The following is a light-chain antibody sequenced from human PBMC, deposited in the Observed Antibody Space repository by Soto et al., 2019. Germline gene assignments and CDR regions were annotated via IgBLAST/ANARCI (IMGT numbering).Light chain of an antibody. V-gene: IGKV3-20*01. Sequence: VLTQSPGTLSLSPGERATLSCRASQSISSSYLAWYQQKPGQAPRLLIYGASSRPTGIPDRFSGSGSGTDFTLTISRLEPEDFAVYYCQQYGSSSTFGQGTRLEIK. J-gene: IGKJ5*01. CDR1: QSISSSY. CDR3: QQYGSSST. CDR2: GAS.